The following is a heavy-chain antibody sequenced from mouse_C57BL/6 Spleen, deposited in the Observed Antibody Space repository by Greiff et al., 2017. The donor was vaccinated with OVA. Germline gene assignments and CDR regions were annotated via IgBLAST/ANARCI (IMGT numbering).Heavy chain of an antibody. J-gene: IGHJ2*01. Sequence: QVQLQQPGAELVKPGASVKLSCKASGYTFTSYWMQWVKQRPGQGLEWIGEIDPSDSYTNYNQKFKGKATLTVDTSSSTAYMQLSSLTSEDSAVYYCARTGITTVVATSDYWGQGTTLTVSS. D-gene: IGHD1-1*01. CDR1: GYTFTSYW. V-gene: IGHV1-50*01. CDR2: IDPSDSYT. CDR3: ARTGITTVVATSDY.